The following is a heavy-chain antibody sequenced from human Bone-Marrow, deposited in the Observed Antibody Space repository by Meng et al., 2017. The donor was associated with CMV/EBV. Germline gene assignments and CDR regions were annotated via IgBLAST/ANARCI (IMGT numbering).Heavy chain of an antibody. CDR1: GFTFSSYA. D-gene: IGHD3-22*01. Sequence: GESLKISCAASGFTFSSYAMSWVRQGPGKGLEWVSTISASGGSTYYADSVKGRFTISRDNSKKTLYLQMNSLRAEDTAVYYCAIVPDYYDSSGYLRRFDPWGQGTLVTVSS. V-gene: IGHV3-23*01. J-gene: IGHJ5*02. CDR2: ISASGGST. CDR3: AIVPDYYDSSGYLRRFDP.